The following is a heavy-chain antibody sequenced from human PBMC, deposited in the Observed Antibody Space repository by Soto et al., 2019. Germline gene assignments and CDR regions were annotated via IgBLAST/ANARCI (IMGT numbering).Heavy chain of an antibody. V-gene: IGHV3-21*01. D-gene: IGHD2-15*01. J-gene: IGHJ4*02. Sequence: EVQLVESGGGLVKPGGSLRLSCAASGFTFSSYSMNWVRQAPGKGLEWVSSISSSSSYIYYADSVKGRFTISRDNAKNSLYLQMNSLRAEDTAVYYCARSEGDIVVVVAATLLDYWGQGTLVTVSS. CDR2: ISSSSSYI. CDR3: ARSEGDIVVVVAATLLDY. CDR1: GFTFSSYS.